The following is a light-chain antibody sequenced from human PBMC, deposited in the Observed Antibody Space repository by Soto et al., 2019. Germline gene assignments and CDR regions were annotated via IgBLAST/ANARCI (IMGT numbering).Light chain of an antibody. CDR1: QSVLYSSDNKNY. CDR3: QQYYSVPFT. Sequence: DIVMTQSPDSLAVSLGERATIDCKSSQSVLYSSDNKNYLGWYQQRPGQPPKLLISWASIRESVVPDGFSGSGSGTDFTLTISSLQAEDVALKYYQQYYSVPFTFGPATKVDIK. J-gene: IGKJ3*01. CDR2: WAS. V-gene: IGKV4-1*01.